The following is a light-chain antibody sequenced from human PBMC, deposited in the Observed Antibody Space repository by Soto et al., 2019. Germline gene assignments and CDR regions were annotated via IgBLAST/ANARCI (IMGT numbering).Light chain of an antibody. J-gene: IGKJ1*01. CDR1: QSVGTK. CDR2: GAS. CDR3: QQYNNRWT. Sequence: EIVMTQSPATLSVSPGERATLSCRASQSVGTKLAWYQQKHGQAPRLLINGASARATGIPARFSGSGSGTEFTLTISSLQSEDFAVYYCQQYNNRWTFGQGTKVEMK. V-gene: IGKV3-15*01.